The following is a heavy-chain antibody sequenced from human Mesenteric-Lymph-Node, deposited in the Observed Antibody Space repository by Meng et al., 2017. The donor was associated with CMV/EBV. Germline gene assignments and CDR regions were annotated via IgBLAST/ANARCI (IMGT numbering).Heavy chain of an antibody. J-gene: IGHJ4*02. CDR3: AKVYCSSTSCYPDY. Sequence: GESLKISCAASGFTFSSYGMHWVRQAPGKGLEWVAFIRYDGSNKYYADSVKGRFTISRDNSKNTLYLQMNSLRAEDTAVYYCAKVYCSSTSCYPDYWGQGTLVTVSS. D-gene: IGHD2-2*01. CDR2: IRYDGSNK. CDR1: GFTFSSYG. V-gene: IGHV3-30*02.